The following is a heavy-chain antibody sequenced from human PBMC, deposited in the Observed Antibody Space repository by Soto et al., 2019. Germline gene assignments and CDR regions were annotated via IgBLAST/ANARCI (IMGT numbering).Heavy chain of an antibody. V-gene: IGHV4-34*01. Sequence: PSETLSLTCAVYGGSFSGYYWSWIRQPPGKGLEWIGEINHRGSTNYNPSLKSRVTISVDTSKNQFSLKLSSVTAADTAVYYCARSWELLRGMDFWGQGTTVTVSS. CDR3: ARSWELLRGMDF. D-gene: IGHD1-26*01. CDR2: INHRGST. CDR1: GGSFSGYY. J-gene: IGHJ6*02.